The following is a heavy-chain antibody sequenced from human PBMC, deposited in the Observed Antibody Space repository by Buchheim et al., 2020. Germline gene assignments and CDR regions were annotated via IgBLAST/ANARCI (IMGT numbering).Heavy chain of an antibody. CDR1: GGSFSGHY. J-gene: IGHJ3*02. CDR2: MSHRGSP. V-gene: IGHV4-34*01. Sequence: QVQLQQWGAGLLKPSETLSLTCGVSGGSFSGHYSTWIRQSPGKGLEWIGEMSHRGSPNYNPSLKSRVTISLDTSKNQFSLELRSVTAADTAVYYCARSRQRFAFDIWGQGT. D-gene: IGHD3-10*01. CDR3: ARSRQRFAFDI.